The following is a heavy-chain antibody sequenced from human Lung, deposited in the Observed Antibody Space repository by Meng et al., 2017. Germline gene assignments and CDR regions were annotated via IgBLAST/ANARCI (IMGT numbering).Heavy chain of an antibody. CDR3: AKDQWQNLVRWFDP. D-gene: IGHD6-13*01. CDR1: GFTLSSHA. CDR2: ISGSGGST. Sequence: EVQRGEAGGGGGQPGGSRRLAGAASGFTLSSHAMSWVRQAPGKGLEWVSAISGSGGSTYYADSVRGRFTISRDNSKKTLYLQMNSLRAEDTALYYCAKDQWQNLVRWFDPWGRGTLVTVSS. J-gene: IGHJ5*02. V-gene: IGHV3-23*04.